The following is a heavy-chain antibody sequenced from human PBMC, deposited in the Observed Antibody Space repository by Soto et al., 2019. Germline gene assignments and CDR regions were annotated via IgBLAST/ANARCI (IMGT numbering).Heavy chain of an antibody. J-gene: IGHJ4*02. D-gene: IGHD3-16*01. CDR2: LSDRT. Sequence: EVQLLDSGGHLVQPGGSLRLSCAASGFTISNYAMSWVRQAPGKGLEWDSTLSDRTYYTDSVRGRFTISRVTSENTLYLQMNSLGVEDTAVYYCARSLGPSRHFFDHWGQGTLVTVSS. V-gene: IGHV3-23*01. CDR1: GFTISNYA. CDR3: ARSLGPSRHFFDH.